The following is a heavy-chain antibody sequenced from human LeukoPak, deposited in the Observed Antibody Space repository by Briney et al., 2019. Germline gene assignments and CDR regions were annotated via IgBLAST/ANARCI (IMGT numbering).Heavy chain of an antibody. V-gene: IGHV3-30-3*01. CDR3: ARGVVPAANGWFDP. CDR2: ISYDGSNK. D-gene: IGHD2-2*01. Sequence: QPGGSLRLSCAASGFTFSSYAMHWVRQAPGKGLEWVAVISYDGSNKYYADSVKGRFTISRDNSKNTLYLQMNSLRAEDTAVYYCARGVVPAANGWFDPWGQGTLVTVSS. CDR1: GFTFSSYA. J-gene: IGHJ5*02.